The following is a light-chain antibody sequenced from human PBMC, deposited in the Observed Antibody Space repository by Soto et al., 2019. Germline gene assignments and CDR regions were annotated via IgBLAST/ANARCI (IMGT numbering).Light chain of an antibody. V-gene: IGKV1-39*01. Sequence: DIQMTQSPSSLSASVGDRVTITCLASQSISSYLNWYQQKPGKAPKLLIYAASSLQSGVPSRFSGSGSGTDLTLTISSLQPEDFATYYCQQSYSTPQTFGQGTKV. J-gene: IGKJ1*01. CDR1: QSISSY. CDR2: AAS. CDR3: QQSYSTPQT.